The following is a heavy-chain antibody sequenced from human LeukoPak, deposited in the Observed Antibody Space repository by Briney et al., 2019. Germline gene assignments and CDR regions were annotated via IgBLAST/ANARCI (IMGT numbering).Heavy chain of an antibody. J-gene: IGHJ4*02. Sequence: SETLSLTCTVSGGSISSYYWSWIRQLAGKELEWIGRIYTSGSTNYNPSLKSRVTMSVDTSKNQFSLKLSSVTAADTAVYYCARDRIAVAGTFDYWGQGTLVTVSS. D-gene: IGHD6-19*01. CDR2: IYTSGST. CDR3: ARDRIAVAGTFDY. CDR1: GGSISSYY. V-gene: IGHV4-4*07.